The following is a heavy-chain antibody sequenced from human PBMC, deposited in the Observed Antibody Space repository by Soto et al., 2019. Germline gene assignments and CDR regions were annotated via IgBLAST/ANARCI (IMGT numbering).Heavy chain of an antibody. Sequence: GGSLRLSCAASGFTFSSHWMVWVRQPPGKGLEWVANIIQEGGEKSYVDSVKGRFSVSRDNAHNSLYLQMNSLRVEDTAMYYCARGGGSYIDYWGQGALVTVSS. D-gene: IGHD6-19*01. CDR2: IIQEGGEK. J-gene: IGHJ4*02. CDR3: ARGGGSYIDY. V-gene: IGHV3-7*03. CDR1: GFTFSSHW.